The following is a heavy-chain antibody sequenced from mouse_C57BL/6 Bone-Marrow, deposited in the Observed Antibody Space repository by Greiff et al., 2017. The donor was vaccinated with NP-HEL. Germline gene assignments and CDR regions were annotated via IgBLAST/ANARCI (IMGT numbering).Heavy chain of an antibody. D-gene: IGHD2-9*01. J-gene: IGHJ4*01. CDR3: ARRPSYYGYDRDYAMDY. V-gene: IGHV1-39*01. CDR1: GYSFTDYN. CDR2: INPNYGTT. Sequence: LQESGPELVKPGASVKISCKASGYSFTDYNMNWVKQSNGKSLEWIGVINPNYGTTSYNQKFKGKATLTVDQSSSTAYMQLNSLTSEDSAVYYCARRPSYYGYDRDYAMDYWGQGTSVTVSS.